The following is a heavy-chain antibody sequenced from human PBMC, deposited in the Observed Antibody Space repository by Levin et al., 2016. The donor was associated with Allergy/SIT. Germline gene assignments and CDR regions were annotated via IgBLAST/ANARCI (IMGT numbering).Heavy chain of an antibody. CDR3: ARGGYSYGQTPRTAKYYFDY. CDR2: ISSSGSTI. J-gene: IGHJ4*02. Sequence: GESLKISCAASGFTFSSYEMNWVRQAPGKGLEWVSYISSSGSTIYYADSVKGRFTISRDNAKNSLYLQMNSLRAEDTAVYYCARGGYSYGQTPRTAKYYFDYWGQGTLVTVSS. D-gene: IGHD5-18*01. CDR1: GFTFSSYE. V-gene: IGHV3-48*03.